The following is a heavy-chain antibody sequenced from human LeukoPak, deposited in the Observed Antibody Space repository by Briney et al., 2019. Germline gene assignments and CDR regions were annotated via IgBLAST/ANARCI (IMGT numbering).Heavy chain of an antibody. CDR1: GGSFSGYY. D-gene: IGHD5-24*01. Sequence: PSETLSLTCAVYGGSFSGYYWSWIRQPPGKGLEWIGEINHSGSTNYNPSLKSRVTISVDTSKNQFSLKLSSVTAADTAVYYCVRGNYNFDYWGQGSLVTVSS. V-gene: IGHV4-34*01. CDR3: VRGNYNFDY. CDR2: INHSGST. J-gene: IGHJ4*02.